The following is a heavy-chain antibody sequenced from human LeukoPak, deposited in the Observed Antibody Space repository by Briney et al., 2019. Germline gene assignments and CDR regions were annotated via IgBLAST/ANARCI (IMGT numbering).Heavy chain of an antibody. V-gene: IGHV3-48*03. Sequence: GGSLRLSCAASGFTFSSYEMNWVRQAPGKGLEWVSYISTSGSTIYYADSVKGRFTISRDNAKNSLYLQMNSLRAEDTAVYYCARDARGACSGGSCYPYWGQGTLVTVSS. CDR1: GFTFSSYE. CDR3: ARDARGACSGGSCYPY. J-gene: IGHJ4*02. CDR2: ISTSGSTI. D-gene: IGHD2-15*01.